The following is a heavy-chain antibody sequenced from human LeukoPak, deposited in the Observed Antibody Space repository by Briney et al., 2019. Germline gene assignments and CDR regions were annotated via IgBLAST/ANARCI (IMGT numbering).Heavy chain of an antibody. CDR1: GGSISSYY. CDR2: IYYSGST. Sequence: SETLSLTCTVSGGSISSYYWSWIRQPPGKGLEWIGYIYYSGSTNYNPSLKSRVTISVDTSKNQFSLKLSSVTAADTAVYYCARHVGVTHFDYWGQGTLVTVSS. CDR3: ARHVGVTHFDY. D-gene: IGHD3-10*01. J-gene: IGHJ4*02. V-gene: IGHV4-59*08.